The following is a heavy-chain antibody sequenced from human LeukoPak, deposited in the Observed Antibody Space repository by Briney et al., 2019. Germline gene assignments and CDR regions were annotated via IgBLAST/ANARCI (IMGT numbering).Heavy chain of an antibody. V-gene: IGHV3-43*01. J-gene: IGHJ4*02. CDR1: GFTFSSIW. Sequence: GGSLRLSCAASGFTFSSIWMHWVRQAPGKGLEWVSLISWDGGSTYYADSVKGRFTISRDNSKNSLYLQMNSLRTEDTALYYCAILGGDYSTNWGQGTLVTVSS. CDR2: ISWDGGST. CDR3: AILGGDYSTN. D-gene: IGHD3-16*01.